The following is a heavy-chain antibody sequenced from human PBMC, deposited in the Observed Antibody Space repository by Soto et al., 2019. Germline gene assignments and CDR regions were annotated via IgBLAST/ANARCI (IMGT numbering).Heavy chain of an antibody. Sequence: PGESLKISCKGSGYSFTSYWIGWVRQMPGKGLEWMGIIYPGDSDTRYSPSFQGQVTISADKSISTAYLQWSSLKASDTAMYYCARRAACSSTSCYGTVDYWGQGTLVTVSS. J-gene: IGHJ4*02. D-gene: IGHD2-2*01. CDR1: GYSFTSYW. V-gene: IGHV5-51*01. CDR2: IYPGDSDT. CDR3: ARRAACSSTSCYGTVDY.